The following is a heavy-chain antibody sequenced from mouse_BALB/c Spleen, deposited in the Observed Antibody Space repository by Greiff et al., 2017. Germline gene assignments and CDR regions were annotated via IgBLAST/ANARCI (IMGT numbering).Heavy chain of an antibody. CDR3: ARSGWLLEGTFAY. CDR2: ISSGSSTI. CDR1: GFTFSSFG. Sequence: EVKLVESGGGLVQPGGSRKLSCAASGFTFSSFGMHWVRQAPEKGLEWVAYISSGSSTIYYADTVKGRFTISRDNPKNTLFLQMTSLRSEDTAMYYCARSGWLLEGTFAYWGQGTLVTVSA. J-gene: IGHJ3*01. D-gene: IGHD2-3*01. V-gene: IGHV5-17*02.